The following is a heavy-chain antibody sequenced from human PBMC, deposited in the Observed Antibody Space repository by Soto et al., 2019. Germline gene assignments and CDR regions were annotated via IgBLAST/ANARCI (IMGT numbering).Heavy chain of an antibody. CDR1: GFTFSSYE. J-gene: IGHJ4*02. CDR3: ARDRGSRAAADFDY. Sequence: GGSLRLSCAASGFTFSSYEMNWVRQAPGKGLEWVSYISSSGSTIYYADSVKGRFTISRDNAKNSLYLQMNSLRAEDTAVYYCARDRGSRAAADFDYWGQGTLVTVSS. D-gene: IGHD6-13*01. CDR2: ISSSGSTI. V-gene: IGHV3-48*03.